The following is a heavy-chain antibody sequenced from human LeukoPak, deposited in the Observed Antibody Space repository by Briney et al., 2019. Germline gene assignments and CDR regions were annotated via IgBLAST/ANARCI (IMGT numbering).Heavy chain of an antibody. D-gene: IGHD1-26*01. CDR1: GYSISSTNW. J-gene: IGHJ4*02. Sequence: SETLSLTCAVSGYSISSTNWWGWIRRPPGKGLEWIGYIYYGGSTYYNPSLKSRVTMSVDTSKNQFSLKLSSVTAVDTAVYYCAKYSGSYYVDYWGQGTLVTVSS. CDR3: AKYSGSYYVDY. V-gene: IGHV4-28*01. CDR2: IYYGGST.